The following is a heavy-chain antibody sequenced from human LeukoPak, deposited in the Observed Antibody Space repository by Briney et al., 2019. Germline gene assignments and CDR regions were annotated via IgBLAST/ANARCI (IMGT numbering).Heavy chain of an antibody. V-gene: IGHV1-8*01. CDR3: ASSWIVVVPASIRCVYGMDV. CDR1: GYTFTSYD. Sequence: ASVKVSCKASGYTFTSYDINWVRQATGQGLEWMGWMNPNSGNTGYAQKFQGRVTMTRNTSISTAYMELSRLRSEDTAVDYCASSWIVVVPASIRCVYGMDVWGQGTTVTVSS. J-gene: IGHJ6*02. D-gene: IGHD2-2*02. CDR2: MNPNSGNT.